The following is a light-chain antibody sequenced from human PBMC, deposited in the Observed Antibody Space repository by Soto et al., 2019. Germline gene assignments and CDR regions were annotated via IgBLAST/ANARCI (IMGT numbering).Light chain of an antibody. CDR3: SAYTSTSPPFL. Sequence: QSVLTQPASVSGSPAQSITISCTGSSSDIGDYNFVSWYQQHPGKAPKLMIYGVSLRPSGVSDRFSGSKSGNTASLTISGLQAEDEADYDGSAYTSTSPPFLFGTGTKLTVL. CDR2: GVS. J-gene: IGLJ1*01. V-gene: IGLV2-14*01. CDR1: SSDIGDYNF.